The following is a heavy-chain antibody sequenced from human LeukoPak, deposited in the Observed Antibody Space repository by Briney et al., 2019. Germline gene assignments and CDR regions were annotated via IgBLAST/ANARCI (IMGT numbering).Heavy chain of an antibody. D-gene: IGHD5-12*01. V-gene: IGHV4-34*01. CDR3: ARVELIVALPTSFDP. CDR2: INHRGST. Sequence: PSETLSLTCVVYGGSFSGYHWSWIRQSPGKGLEWIGEINHRGSTNYNPSLKRRVTMSLDTSKNQFSLKLSSVTAADTAMYYCARVELIVALPTSFDPWGQGTLVTVSS. CDR1: GGSFSGYH. J-gene: IGHJ5*02.